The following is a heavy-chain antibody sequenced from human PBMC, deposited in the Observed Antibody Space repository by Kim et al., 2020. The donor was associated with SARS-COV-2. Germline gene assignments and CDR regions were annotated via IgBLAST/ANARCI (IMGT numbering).Heavy chain of an antibody. CDR1: GGSISNYY. D-gene: IGHD3-10*01. V-gene: IGHV4-59*08. J-gene: IGHJ4*02. CDR2: IHYSGNT. Sequence: ETLSLTCTVSGGSISNYYWFWIRQPPGGGLEWLAEIHYSGNTDHNPSLRSRLTISIDTSQNQFSLSLTSVTAADTAVYYCARRAGGFGEGQFDYWGQGTLVTVSS. CDR3: ARRAGGFGEGQFDY.